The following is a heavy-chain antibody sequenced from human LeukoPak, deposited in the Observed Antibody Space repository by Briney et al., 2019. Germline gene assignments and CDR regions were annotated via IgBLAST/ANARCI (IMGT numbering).Heavy chain of an antibody. J-gene: IGHJ4*02. Sequence: WETLSLTCTVSGGSISSSSYYWGWIREPPGKGLEWIGSIYYSGSTYYNPSLKSRVTISVDTSKNQFSLKLSSVTSADTAVYYCAGKYYDFWSGYYIFDYWGQGTLVTVSS. V-gene: IGHV4-39*01. CDR3: AGKYYDFWSGYYIFDY. D-gene: IGHD3-3*01. CDR2: IYYSGST. CDR1: GGSISSSSYY.